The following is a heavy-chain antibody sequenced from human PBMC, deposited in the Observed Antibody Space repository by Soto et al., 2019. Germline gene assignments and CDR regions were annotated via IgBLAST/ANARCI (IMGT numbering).Heavy chain of an antibody. CDR1: GFTVSNYP. V-gene: IGHV3-66*01. J-gene: IGHJ4*02. D-gene: IGHD6-13*01. Sequence: EVQLVESGGGLVQPGGSLRLSCAASGFTVSNYPMNWVRRAPGEGLEWVSVIYTAGSADFADSVKGRFSISRDDSKNALYLQMSSLRAEDTAVYYCARVHLSSYHYFNYWGQGTLVTVSS. CDR2: IYTAGSA. CDR3: ARVHLSSYHYFNY.